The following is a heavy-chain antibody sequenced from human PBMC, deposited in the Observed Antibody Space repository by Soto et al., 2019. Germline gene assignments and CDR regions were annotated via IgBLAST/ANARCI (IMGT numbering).Heavy chain of an antibody. V-gene: IGHV2-5*02. D-gene: IGHD6-13*01. CDR3: AYRQEHRSSWDSGWFDP. CDR1: GFSLSTNGVG. J-gene: IGHJ5*02. CDR2: IYWDDDK. Sequence: QITLKESGPTLVEPTQTLALTCAFSGFSLSTNGVGVGWIRQPPGKALEWLAFIYWDDDKRYSPSLKTRLTIIKDTSKNQVVLIMTNMDPVDTATYYRAYRQEHRSSWDSGWFDPWGQGTLVTVSS.